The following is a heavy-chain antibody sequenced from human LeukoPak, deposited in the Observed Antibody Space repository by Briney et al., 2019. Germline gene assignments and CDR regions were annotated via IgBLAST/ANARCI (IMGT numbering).Heavy chain of an antibody. CDR3: ARDQGTTVTRVPNY. D-gene: IGHD4-17*01. J-gene: IGHJ4*02. CDR1: GYTFTSYG. CDR2: ISAYNGNT. V-gene: IGHV1-18*01. Sequence: ASVKVSCKASGYTFTSYGISWVRQAPGQGLEWMGWISAYNGNTNYAQKLQGRVTMTTDTSTSTAYMELRSLRSDDTAVYHCARDQGTTVTRVPNYWGQGTLVTVSS.